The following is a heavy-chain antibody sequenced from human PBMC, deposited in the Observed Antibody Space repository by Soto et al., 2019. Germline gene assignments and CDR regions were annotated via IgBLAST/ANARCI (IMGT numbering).Heavy chain of an antibody. CDR3: ARDTTIASADGNWPDP. Sequence: SETLSLTCAVSGDSIISTNWWSWVRQPPGKGLEWLGEVYHSGSINYNPSVASRVTISIDKAKNQFSLQLSSVTAADTAVYYCARDTTIASADGNWPDPWGQGTRVTVSS. J-gene: IGHJ5*02. CDR1: GDSIISTNW. V-gene: IGHV4-4*02. CDR2: VYHSGSI. D-gene: IGHD6-13*01.